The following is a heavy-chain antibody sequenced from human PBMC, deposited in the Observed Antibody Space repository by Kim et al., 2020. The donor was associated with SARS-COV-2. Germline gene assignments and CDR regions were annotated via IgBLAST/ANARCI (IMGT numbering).Heavy chain of an antibody. Sequence: GGSLRLSCAASGFTFSSYAMYWVRQAPGKGLEWVAVISYDGSNKYYVDSVKGRFTISRDNSKNTLYLQMNSLRAEDTAVYYCARGSGYDYIWGSYLHGRMDVWGQGTTVTISS. CDR2: ISYDGSNK. J-gene: IGHJ6*02. CDR1: GFTFSSYA. V-gene: IGHV3-30*04. D-gene: IGHD3-16*02. CDR3: ARGSGYDYIWGSYLHGRMDV.